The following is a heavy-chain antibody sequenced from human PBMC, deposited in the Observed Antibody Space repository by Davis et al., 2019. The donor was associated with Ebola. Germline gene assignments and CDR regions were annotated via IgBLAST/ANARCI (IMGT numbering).Heavy chain of an antibody. Sequence: HSQTLSLTCAISGDSVSSGGWNWIRQSPSRGLEWLGRTYYSSKWYNDYAVSVRGRITINADPSKNQFSLQLSSVTPEDTAVYYCARGWLRSGFDYWGQGTLVIVSS. J-gene: IGHJ4*02. CDR3: ARGWLRSGFDY. CDR2: TYYSSKWYN. CDR1: GDSVSSGG. V-gene: IGHV6-1*01. D-gene: IGHD5-12*01.